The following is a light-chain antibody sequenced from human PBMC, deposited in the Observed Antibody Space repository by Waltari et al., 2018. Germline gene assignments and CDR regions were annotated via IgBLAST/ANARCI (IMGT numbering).Light chain of an antibody. V-gene: IGLV2-14*03. CDR2: HVN. CDR3: SSYTTSNTLWV. CDR1: SSDVGDYNF. Sequence: QSALTQPASVSGSPGQSITISCTGTSSDVGDYNFVSWYQQHPGKAPQLIISHVNSRPSGVSNRFSGSKSGNTASLTISELQAEGGADYYCSSYTTSNTLWVFGGGTKLTVL. J-gene: IGLJ3*02.